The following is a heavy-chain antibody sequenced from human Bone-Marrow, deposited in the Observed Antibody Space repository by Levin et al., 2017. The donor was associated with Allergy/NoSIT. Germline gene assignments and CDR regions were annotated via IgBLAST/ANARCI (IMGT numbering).Heavy chain of an antibody. V-gene: IGHV3-33*01. D-gene: IGHD3-10*01. CDR1: GFPFSAYG. Sequence: GASVKVSCVASGFPFSAYGMHWVRQGPGKGLDWLAFIYYDGSNSYYADSVEGRFTISRDNSKNTVYLQMNSLRDDDTAMYYCARDRSGSYFYFWGQGTLVTVSS. CDR3: ARDRSGSYFYF. J-gene: IGHJ4*02. CDR2: IYYDGSNS.